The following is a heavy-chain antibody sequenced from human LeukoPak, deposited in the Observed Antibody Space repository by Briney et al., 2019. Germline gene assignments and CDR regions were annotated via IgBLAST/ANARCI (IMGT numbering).Heavy chain of an antibody. V-gene: IGHV3-23*01. D-gene: IGHD5-24*01. CDR3: ARRDGYSMDY. Sequence: GGSLRLSCAASGFIFSSYAMNWVRQAPGKGREWVSGFSGTGATTNYADSVKGRFTISRDTSKNTLYLQMDSLRAEDTALYYCARRDGYSMDYWGQGTLVTVSS. CDR2: FSGTGATT. CDR1: GFIFSSYA. J-gene: IGHJ4*02.